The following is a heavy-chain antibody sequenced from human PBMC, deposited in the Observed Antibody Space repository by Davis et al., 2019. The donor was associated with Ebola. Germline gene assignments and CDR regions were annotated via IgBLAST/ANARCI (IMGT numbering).Heavy chain of an antibody. CDR3: AKVFSTTHSYWSGLDV. V-gene: IGHV3-23*01. D-gene: IGHD2-2*01. CDR1: GFTFNAYA. J-gene: IGHJ6*02. Sequence: PGGSLRLSCAASGFTFNAYALTWVRQAPGKGLERIASVSENGDRTYYKDPVKGRFTISRDNSKNTLYLQMSRLGDDDTAVYFCAKVFSTTHSYWSGLDVWGQGTTVIVSS. CDR2: VSENGDRT.